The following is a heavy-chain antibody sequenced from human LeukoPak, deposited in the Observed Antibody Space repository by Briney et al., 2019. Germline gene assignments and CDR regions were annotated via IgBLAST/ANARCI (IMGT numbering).Heavy chain of an antibody. CDR3: ARRGYCSGGSCHDIDY. Sequence: SETLSLTCTVSGGSISSSSYYWGWIRQPPGKGLEWIGSIYYSGSTYYNPSLKSRVTISVDTSKNQFSLKLSSVTAADTAVYYCARRGYCSGGSCHDIDYWGQGTLVTVSP. V-gene: IGHV4-39*01. J-gene: IGHJ4*02. CDR1: GGSISSSSYY. D-gene: IGHD2-15*01. CDR2: IYYSGST.